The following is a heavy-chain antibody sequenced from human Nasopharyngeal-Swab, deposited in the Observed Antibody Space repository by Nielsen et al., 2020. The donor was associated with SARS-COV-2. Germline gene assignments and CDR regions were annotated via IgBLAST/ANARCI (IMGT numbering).Heavy chain of an antibody. V-gene: IGHV3-21*01. CDR2: ISNSGDYI. J-gene: IGHJ4*02. CDR1: GFTFTIYT. Sequence: GESLKISCAASGFTFTIYTMNWVRQAPGKGLEWVSAISNSGDYIYYAASVKGRFTISRDNAKNSLYLQMNSLRAEDTAVYYCARDTPAMFAYWGQGTLVTVSS. CDR3: ARDTPAMFAY.